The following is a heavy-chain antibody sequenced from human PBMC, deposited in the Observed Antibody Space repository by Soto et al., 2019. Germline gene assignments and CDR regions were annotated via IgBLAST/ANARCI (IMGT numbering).Heavy chain of an antibody. CDR2: IWYDGSNK. Sequence: QVQLVESGGGVVQPGRSLRLSCAASGFTFSSYGMHWVRQAPGKGLEWVAVIWYDGSNKYYADSVKGRFTISRDNSKNTLYLQMNSLSAEDTAVYYCARRSKRNYYYYGMVVWGQGTTVTVSS. V-gene: IGHV3-33*01. D-gene: IGHD6-25*01. CDR3: ARRSKRNYYYYGMVV. CDR1: GFTFSSYG. J-gene: IGHJ6*02.